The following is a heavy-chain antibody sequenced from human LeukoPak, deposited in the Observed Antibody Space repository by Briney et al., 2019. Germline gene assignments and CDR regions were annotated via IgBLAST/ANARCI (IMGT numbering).Heavy chain of an antibody. CDR1: GYTSTSYD. CDR3: ARGSVGGRMDY. Sequence: ASVTVSCKASGYTSTSYDINWVRQAPGQGLECMGWMNPNSGNTGYAQKFQGRVTMTRNTSISTAYMELSSLRSEDTAVYYCARGSVGGRMDYWGQGTLVTVSS. V-gene: IGHV1-8*01. D-gene: IGHD1-26*01. CDR2: MNPNSGNT. J-gene: IGHJ4*02.